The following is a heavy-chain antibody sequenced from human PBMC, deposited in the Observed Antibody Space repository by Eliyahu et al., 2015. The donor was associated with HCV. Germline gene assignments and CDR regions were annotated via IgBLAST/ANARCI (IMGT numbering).Heavy chain of an antibody. CDR3: AREPPYGDYTFDY. D-gene: IGHD4-17*01. J-gene: IGHJ4*02. CDR1: GFTFSSYS. Sequence: EVQLVESGGGLVQPGGSLRLSCATSGFTFSSYSMNWVRQAPGKGLEWVSYINSRSSPISFADSVKGRFTISRDNAKNSLYLEMKSLRAEDTAVYYCAREPPYGDYTFDYWGQGTLVTVSS. CDR2: INSRSSPI. V-gene: IGHV3-48*01.